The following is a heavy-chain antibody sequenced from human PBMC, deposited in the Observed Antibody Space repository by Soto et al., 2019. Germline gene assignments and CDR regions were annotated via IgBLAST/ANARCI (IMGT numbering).Heavy chain of an antibody. V-gene: IGHV3-33*01. Sequence: QVQLVDSGGGVVQPGRSLRLSCAASGFTFSSYGMHWVRQAPGKGLEWVAVIWSDGSTKYYADSVKGRFTISRDISNTLYLQMNNLRAEDTALYYCERDLRRGYGIDVWGQETTVTVSS. CDR1: GFTFSSYG. J-gene: IGHJ6*02. CDR3: ERDLRRGYGIDV. CDR2: IWSDGSTK.